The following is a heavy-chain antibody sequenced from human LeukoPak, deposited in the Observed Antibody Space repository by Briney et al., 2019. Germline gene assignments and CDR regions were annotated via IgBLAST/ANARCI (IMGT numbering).Heavy chain of an antibody. Sequence: GESLKISCKASGYTFTGYYMHRVRQAPGQGLEWMGWINPNSGGTNYAQKFQGRVTMTRDTSISTAYMELSRLRSDDTAVYYCASLQLLSRGYYYGMDVWGQGTTVTVSS. CDR1: GYTFTGYY. J-gene: IGHJ6*02. CDR2: INPNSGGT. CDR3: ASLQLLSRGYYYGMDV. V-gene: IGHV1-2*02. D-gene: IGHD2-21*02.